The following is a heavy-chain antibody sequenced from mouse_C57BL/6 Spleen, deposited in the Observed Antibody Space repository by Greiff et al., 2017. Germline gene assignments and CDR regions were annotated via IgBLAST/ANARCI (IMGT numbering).Heavy chain of an antibody. J-gene: IGHJ3*01. CDR1: GYAFTNYL. V-gene: IGHV1-54*01. D-gene: IGHD2-14*01. CDR2: INPGSGGT. Sequence: QVQLQQSGAELVRPGTSVKVSCKASGYAFTNYLIEWVKQRPGQGLEWIGVINPGSGGTNYNEKFKGKATLTADKSSSTAYMQLSSLTSEDSAVDFCARSGGYSAWFAYWGQGTLVTVSA. CDR3: ARSGGYSAWFAY.